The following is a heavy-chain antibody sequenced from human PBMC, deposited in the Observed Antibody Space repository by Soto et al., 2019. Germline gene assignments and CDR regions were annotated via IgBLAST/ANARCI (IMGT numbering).Heavy chain of an antibody. V-gene: IGHV3-23*01. D-gene: IGHD4-17*01. CDR2: ISCDGGTT. CDR3: AKEPCYGRKFPEYFQY. Sequence: EVQLLESGGDLVQPGGSLRLSCAASGFSFITYAMSWVRQAPGKWLEWVSAISCDGGTTYFADSVKGRFTISRDNSKNTLYPQMNSLRAEDTAVYYGAKEPCYGRKFPEYFQYWGQCTLVTVSS. J-gene: IGHJ1*01. CDR1: GFSFITYA.